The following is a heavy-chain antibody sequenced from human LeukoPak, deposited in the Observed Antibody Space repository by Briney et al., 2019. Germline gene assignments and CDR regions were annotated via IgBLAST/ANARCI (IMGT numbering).Heavy chain of an antibody. D-gene: IGHD2-15*01. CDR3: ARKLGYCSGGSCYGSNWFDP. V-gene: IGHV4-59*01. Sequence: ASETLSLTCTVSGGSISSYYWSWIRQPPGKGLEWIGYIYYSGSTNYNPSLKSRVTISVDMSKNQFSLKLSSVTAADTAVYYCARKLGYCSGGSCYGSNWFDPWGQGTLVTVSS. CDR1: GGSISSYY. CDR2: IYYSGST. J-gene: IGHJ5*02.